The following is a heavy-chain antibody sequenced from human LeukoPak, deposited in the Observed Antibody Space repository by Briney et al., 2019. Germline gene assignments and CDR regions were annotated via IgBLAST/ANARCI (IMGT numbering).Heavy chain of an antibody. V-gene: IGHV3-48*01. CDR2: MSRSGDII. CDR3: ARDVYYGSGSPRLDY. CDR1: GFTVSDYN. J-gene: IGHJ4*02. Sequence: GGSLRLSCAASGFTVSDYNMNWVRQVPGKGLESVSYMSRSGDIIYYADSVKGRFTISRDNAKNSLYLQMNSLRAEDTAVYYCARDVYYGSGSPRLDYWGQGTLVTVSS. D-gene: IGHD3-10*01.